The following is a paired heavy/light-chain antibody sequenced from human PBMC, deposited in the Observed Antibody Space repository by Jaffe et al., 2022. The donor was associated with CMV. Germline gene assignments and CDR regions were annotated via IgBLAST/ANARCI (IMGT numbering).Heavy chain of an antibody. D-gene: IGHD4-17*01. CDR1: GFTFSGSW. Sequence: EVQLVESGGTSVQPGGSLRLSCVASGFTFSGSWMHWVRQAPGKGLVWVSRINSDGSTAIYADSVKGRFTISRDNAENTLYLQMNNLRAEDTAVYYCARVRYGGNLYFDSWGQGTLVTVSS. J-gene: IGHJ4*02. CDR3: ARVRYGGNLYFDS. CDR2: INSDGSTA. V-gene: IGHV3-74*01.
Light chain of an antibody. Sequence: DIVMTQSPDFLAVSLGERATISCKSSQSVLYSSANKNFLTWYQQKPGQPPKLLIYWASTRESGVPDRFSGSGSGTDFTLTITSLRPEDVAVYYCQQYYDTPYTFGQGTKLEIK. CDR1: QSVLYSSANKNF. CDR2: WAS. V-gene: IGKV4-1*01. J-gene: IGKJ2*01. CDR3: QQYYDTPYT.